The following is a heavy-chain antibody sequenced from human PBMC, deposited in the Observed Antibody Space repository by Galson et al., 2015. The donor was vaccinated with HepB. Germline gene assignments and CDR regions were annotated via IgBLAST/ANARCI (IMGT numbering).Heavy chain of an antibody. V-gene: IGHV1-18*04. CDR1: GYTFTSYG. CDR3: ARTYYYDTSGTRRGDY. Sequence: SVKVSCKASGYTFTSYGISWVRQAPGQGLEWMGWINTYHGNTNYAQRLRGRVTMTTDTSTSTAYMELRSLRSDDTAVYYCARTYYYDTSGTRRGDYWGQGTLVTVSS. J-gene: IGHJ4*02. D-gene: IGHD3-22*01. CDR2: INTYHGNT.